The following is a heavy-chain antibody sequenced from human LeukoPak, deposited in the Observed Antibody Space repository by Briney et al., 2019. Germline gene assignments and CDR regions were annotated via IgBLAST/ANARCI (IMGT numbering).Heavy chain of an antibody. V-gene: IGHV3-21*01. CDR3: ARGGSGSYYNRRSIDY. CDR2: ISSSSSYI. Sequence: PGGSLRLSCAASGFTFSSYSVNWVRQAPGKGLEWVSSISSSSSYIYYADSVKGRFTISRDNAKNSPYLQMNSLRAEDTAVYYCARGGSGSYYNRRSIDYWGQGTLVTVSS. CDR1: GFTFSSYS. D-gene: IGHD3-10*01. J-gene: IGHJ4*02.